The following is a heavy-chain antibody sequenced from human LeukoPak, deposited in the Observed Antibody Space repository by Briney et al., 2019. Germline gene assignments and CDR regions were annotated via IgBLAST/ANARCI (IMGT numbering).Heavy chain of an antibody. V-gene: IGHV3-23*01. CDR1: GFTFSSYA. CDR3: AKDVRIQRSSFGVVTNFDY. J-gene: IGHJ4*02. Sequence: GGSLRLSCAASGFTFSSYAMSWVRQAPGKGLEWVSAISGSGGSTYYADSVKGRFTISRDNSKNTLYLQMNSLRAEDTAVYYCAKDVRIQRSSFGVVTNFDYWAREPWSPSPQ. CDR2: ISGSGGST. D-gene: IGHD3-3*01.